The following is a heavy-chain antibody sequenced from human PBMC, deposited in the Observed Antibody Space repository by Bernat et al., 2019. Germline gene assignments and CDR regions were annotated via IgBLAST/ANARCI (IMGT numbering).Heavy chain of an antibody. CDR1: GGSFSGYY. D-gene: IGHD5-12*01. CDR2: INHSGST. V-gene: IGHV4-34*01. Sequence: QVQLQQWGAGLLKPSETLSLTCAVYGGSFSGYYWSWIRQPPGKGLEWIGEINHSGSTNYNPSLKSRVTISGDTSTNQFSLKLSSVTAADTAVYYCARGGGRDRLATIRLYYFDYWGQGTLVTVSS. CDR3: ARGGGRDRLATIRLYYFDY. J-gene: IGHJ4*02.